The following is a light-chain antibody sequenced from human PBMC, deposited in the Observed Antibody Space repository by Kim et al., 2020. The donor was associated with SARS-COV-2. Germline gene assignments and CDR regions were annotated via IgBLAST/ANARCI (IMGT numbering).Light chain of an antibody. J-gene: IGKJ2*01. CDR2: KVS. CDR1: QSLVHSDGNTY. V-gene: IGKV2-30*02. Sequence: DVVMTQSPLSLPVTLGQPASISCRSSQSLVHSDGNTYLNWFQQRPGQSPRRLIYKVSNRDSGVPDRFSGSGSGTDFTLKISRVEAEDVGVYYCMQGTRLYTFGQGTKLEI. CDR3: MQGTRLYT.